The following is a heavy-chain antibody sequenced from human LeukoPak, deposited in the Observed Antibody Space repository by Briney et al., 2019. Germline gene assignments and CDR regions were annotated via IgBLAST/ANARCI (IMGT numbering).Heavy chain of an antibody. CDR2: IYSGGTT. CDR1: GFIFSSYA. J-gene: IGHJ4*02. CDR3: ARDIGSGNYFDY. V-gene: IGHV3-53*01. Sequence: GGSLRLSCAASGFIFSSYAMNWVRQTPGKGLEWVSVIYSGGTTYYADSVKGRFTISRDNSKNTLYLQMNSLRVEDTAVYYCARDIGSGNYFDYWGQGTLVTVSS. D-gene: IGHD1-26*01.